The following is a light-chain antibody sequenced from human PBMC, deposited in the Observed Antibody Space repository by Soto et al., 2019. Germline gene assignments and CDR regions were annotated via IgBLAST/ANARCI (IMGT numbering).Light chain of an antibody. V-gene: IGLV2-8*01. CDR1: SSDVGDNY. Sequence: QSALTQPPSASGSPGQSVTISCTGTSSDVGDNYVSWYQQHLGKAPKLIIYEVSQRPSGVPDRFSGSKSGNTASLTVSGLQTEDEADYYCSAYAGSNNFVSGSGTKLTVL. CDR3: SAYAGSNNFV. CDR2: EVS. J-gene: IGLJ1*01.